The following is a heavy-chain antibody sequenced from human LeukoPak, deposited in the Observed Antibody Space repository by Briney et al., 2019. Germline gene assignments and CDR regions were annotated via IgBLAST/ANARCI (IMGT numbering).Heavy chain of an antibody. V-gene: IGHV3-7*03. Sequence: PGGSLRLSCAASGFTFSHYWMSWVRQAPGKGLEWVANIKHDGSEKYYVGSVKGRFTISRDNAENSLYLQMNSLEAEDTAVYFCARAYDSGSYHDGTDYWGQGTLVTVSS. J-gene: IGHJ4*02. CDR3: ARAYDSGSYHDGTDY. CDR1: GFTFSHYW. CDR2: IKHDGSEK. D-gene: IGHD3-22*01.